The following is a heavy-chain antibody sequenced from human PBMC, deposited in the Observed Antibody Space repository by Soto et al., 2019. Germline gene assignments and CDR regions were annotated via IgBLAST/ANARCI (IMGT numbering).Heavy chain of an antibody. Sequence: EVQLLESGGDLVQPGGSLRVSCAASGFMFSSHGMSWVRQAPGKGLEWVSSISSGGDLTYYADSVKGRFTVSRDNLKNTLSLQMDSLRAEDTATYYCAKIRQIGNWFFDYCGQGTLVTVSS. CDR2: ISSGGDLT. D-gene: IGHD1-1*01. V-gene: IGHV3-23*01. CDR3: AKIRQIGNWFFDY. J-gene: IGHJ4*02. CDR1: GFMFSSHG.